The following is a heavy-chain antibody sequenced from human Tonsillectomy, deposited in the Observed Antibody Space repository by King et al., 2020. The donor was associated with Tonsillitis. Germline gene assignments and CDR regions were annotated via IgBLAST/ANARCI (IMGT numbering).Heavy chain of an antibody. CDR1: GGSISSYY. CDR3: ARDQNYYDSSGYYRGGFDY. CDR2: IYYSGST. Sequence: QLQESGPGLVKPSETLSLTCTVSGGSISSYYWSWIRQPPGKGLEWIGYIYYSGSTNYNPSLKSRGTISVDTSKNQFSLKLSSLTAADTAVYYCARDQNYYDSSGYYRGGFDYWGQGTLVTVSS. J-gene: IGHJ4*02. V-gene: IGHV4-59*01. D-gene: IGHD3-22*01.